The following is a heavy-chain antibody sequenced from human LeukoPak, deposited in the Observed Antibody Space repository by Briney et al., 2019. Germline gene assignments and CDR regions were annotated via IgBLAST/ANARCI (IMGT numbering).Heavy chain of an antibody. CDR3: ARFYYYDFWSGSYNWFDP. Sequence: ASVKVSCKASGSTFTSYGISWVRQAPGQGPEWMGWISAYNGNTNYSQKLQGRVTMTTDTSTSKAYMELRSLRSDDTAVYYCARFYYYDFWSGSYNWFDPWGQGTLVTVSS. CDR2: ISAYNGNT. CDR1: GSTFTSYG. D-gene: IGHD3-3*01. J-gene: IGHJ5*02. V-gene: IGHV1-18*01.